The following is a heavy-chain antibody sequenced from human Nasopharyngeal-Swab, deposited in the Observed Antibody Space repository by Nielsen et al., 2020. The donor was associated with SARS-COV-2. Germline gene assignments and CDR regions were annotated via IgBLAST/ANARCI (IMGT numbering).Heavy chain of an antibody. Sequence: GGSLRLSCAASGFTFSSYSMNWVRQAPGKGLEWVSSISSSSSYIYYADSVKGRFTISRDNAKNSLYLQMNSLRAEDTAVYYCARHLPLRFLEWLFPDYIDYWGQGTLVTVSS. CDR2: ISSSSSYI. CDR3: ARHLPLRFLEWLFPDYIDY. D-gene: IGHD3-3*01. J-gene: IGHJ4*02. CDR1: GFTFSSYS. V-gene: IGHV3-21*01.